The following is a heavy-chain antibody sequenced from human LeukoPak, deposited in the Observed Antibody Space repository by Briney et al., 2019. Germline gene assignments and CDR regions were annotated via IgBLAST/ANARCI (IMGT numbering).Heavy chain of an antibody. CDR1: GFTFSSYA. Sequence: GGSLRLSCAASGFTFSSYAMSWVRQAPGKGLEWVSVLYSDGNTKYADSVQGRFTISRDNSKNTLYLEMNSPSPDDTAVYYCARGVEPLAANTLAYWGQGTLVTVSS. CDR2: LYSDGNT. J-gene: IGHJ4*02. D-gene: IGHD1-14*01. V-gene: IGHV3-23*03. CDR3: ARGVEPLAANTLAY.